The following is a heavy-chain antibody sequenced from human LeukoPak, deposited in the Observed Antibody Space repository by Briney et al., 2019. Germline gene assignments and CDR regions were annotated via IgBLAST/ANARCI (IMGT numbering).Heavy chain of an antibody. CDR2: TYYSGST. J-gene: IGHJ5*02. V-gene: IGHV4-30-4*07. CDR3: ARALKVPGNQGWFDP. D-gene: IGHD1-14*01. CDR1: GGSISSGGYS. Sequence: SETLSLTCAVSGGSISSGGYSWSWIRQPPGKGLEWIGYTYYSGSTYYNPSLKSRVTISVDTSKNQFSLKLSSVTAADTAVYYCARALKVPGNQGWFDPWGQGTLVTVSS.